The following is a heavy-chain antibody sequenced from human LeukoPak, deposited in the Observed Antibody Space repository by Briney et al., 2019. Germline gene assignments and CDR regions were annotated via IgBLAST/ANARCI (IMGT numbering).Heavy chain of an antibody. CDR3: ARDSRIFSIAAATHPGLYGMDV. CDR1: GYTFTTYG. D-gene: IGHD6-13*01. J-gene: IGHJ6*02. CDR2: INPNSGGT. V-gene: IGHV1-2*04. Sequence: ASVKVSCKASGYTFTTYGITWVRQAPEQGLEWMGWINPNSGGTNYAQKFQGWVTMTRDTSISTAYMELSRLRSDDTAVYYCARDSRIFSIAAATHPGLYGMDVWGQGTTVTVSS.